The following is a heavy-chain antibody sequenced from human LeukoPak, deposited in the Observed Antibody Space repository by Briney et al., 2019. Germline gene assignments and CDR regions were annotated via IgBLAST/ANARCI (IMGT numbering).Heavy chain of an antibody. J-gene: IGHJ4*02. V-gene: IGHV3-48*03. CDR3: ARGPSSPLTN. CDR1: GFTFSSYE. CDR2: ISSSGSSI. Sequence: GGSLRLPCAASGFTFSSYEMNWVRQAPGKGLEWVSYISSSGSSIYYADSVKGRFTISRDNAKNSLYLQMNSLRAEDTAIYYCARGPSSPLTNWGQGTLVTVSS. D-gene: IGHD6-6*01.